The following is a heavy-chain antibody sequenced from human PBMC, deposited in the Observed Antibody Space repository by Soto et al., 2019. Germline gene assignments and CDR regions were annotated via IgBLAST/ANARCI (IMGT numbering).Heavy chain of an antibody. CDR3: AKLFDSTGYLPSDAFEM. D-gene: IGHD3-22*01. J-gene: IGHJ3*02. CDR2: ISGSGGST. Sequence: GGSLRLSCAASGFTFSSYAMTWVRQAPGKGLEWVSVISGSGGSTDYADSVKGRFTISRDNSKNTVYLQMNSLRAEDTAVYYCAKLFDSTGYLPSDAFEMWGQGTMVTVSS. CDR1: GFTFSSYA. V-gene: IGHV3-23*01.